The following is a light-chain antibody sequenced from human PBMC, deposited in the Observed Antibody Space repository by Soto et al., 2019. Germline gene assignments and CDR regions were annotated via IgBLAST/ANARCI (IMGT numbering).Light chain of an antibody. Sequence: QSALTQPASVSGSPGQSITISCTGTSSDVGGYNYVSWYQQHPVKAPKLIIYEVNNRPSGVSNRFSGSKSGSTASLTISGLRDEDEADYYCSSYSTSYFYFFGSGTKLTVL. V-gene: IGLV2-14*01. CDR3: SSYSTSYFYF. CDR2: EVN. CDR1: SSDVGGYNY. J-gene: IGLJ1*01.